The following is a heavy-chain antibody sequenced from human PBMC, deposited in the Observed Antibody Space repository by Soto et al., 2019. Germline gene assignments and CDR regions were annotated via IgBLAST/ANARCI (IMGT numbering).Heavy chain of an antibody. J-gene: IGHJ4*02. V-gene: IGHV1-8*01. CDR1: GYTFTSYD. Sequence: GASVKVSCKASGYTFTSYDIHWVRQATGQGLEWMGWMNPNSGNTGYAQKFQGRVTMTRNTSISTAYMELSSLRSEDTAVYYCARGAKGYYDFWSGYYTFYYFDYWGQGTLVTVSS. D-gene: IGHD3-3*01. CDR3: ARGAKGYYDFWSGYYTFYYFDY. CDR2: MNPNSGNT.